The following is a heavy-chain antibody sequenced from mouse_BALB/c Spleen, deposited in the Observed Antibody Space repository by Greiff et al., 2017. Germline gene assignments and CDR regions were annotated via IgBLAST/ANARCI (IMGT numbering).Heavy chain of an antibody. CDR3: ARSTTATAYFDV. CDR2: ILPGSGNT. J-gene: IGHJ1*01. CDR1: GYTFSSYL. D-gene: IGHD1-2*01. V-gene: IGHV1-9*01. Sequence: VQLQESGAELMKPGASVKISCKATGYTFSSYLIEWVKQRPGHGLEWIGEILPGSGNTNYNEKFKGKATFTADTSSNTAYMQLSSLTSEDSAVYYFARSTTATAYFDVRGAGTTVTVSS.